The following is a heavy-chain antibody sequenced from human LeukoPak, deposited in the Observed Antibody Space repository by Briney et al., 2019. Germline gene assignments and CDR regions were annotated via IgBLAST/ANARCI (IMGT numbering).Heavy chain of an antibody. CDR3: ARVSHDSSGPWGY. V-gene: IGHV1-46*01. J-gene: IGHJ4*02. Sequence: GASVKVSGRASGYTFTSCYMHWVRQAPGQGLEWMRGINPSGGSTSYAQKFQGRLTMTSDTSTSTAYMELSSVRSEDTAVYYCARVSHDSSGPWGYWGQGTLVTVSS. CDR1: GYTFTSCY. D-gene: IGHD3-22*01. CDR2: INPSGGST.